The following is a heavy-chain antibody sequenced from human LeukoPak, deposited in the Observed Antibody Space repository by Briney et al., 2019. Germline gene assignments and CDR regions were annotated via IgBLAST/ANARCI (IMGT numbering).Heavy chain of an antibody. J-gene: IGHJ4*02. Sequence: PGESLKISCKGSGHTFITYWIGWVRQMPGKGLEWMGIIYPGDSGTRYSPSFQGQVTISADKSINTAYLQWSSLKASDTAMYYCARRQGCSSTSCPPDYWGQGTLVTVSS. CDR3: ARRQGCSSTSCPPDY. V-gene: IGHV5-51*01. CDR1: GHTFITYW. D-gene: IGHD2-2*01. CDR2: IYPGDSGT.